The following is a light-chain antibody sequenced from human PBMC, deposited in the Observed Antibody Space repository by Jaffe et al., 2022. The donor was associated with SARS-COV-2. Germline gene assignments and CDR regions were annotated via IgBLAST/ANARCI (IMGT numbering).Light chain of an antibody. CDR1: SSDIGGYNC. J-gene: IGLJ1*01. Sequence: QSALTQSPSASGSPGQSVTISCTGTSSDIGGYNCVSWYQQHPGKAPKLLIYEVTKRPSGVPDRFSGSKSGNTASLTVSGLQAEDEADYYCSSYAGSNNYVFGTGTKVSVL. CDR2: EVT. CDR3: SSYAGSNNYV. V-gene: IGLV2-8*01.